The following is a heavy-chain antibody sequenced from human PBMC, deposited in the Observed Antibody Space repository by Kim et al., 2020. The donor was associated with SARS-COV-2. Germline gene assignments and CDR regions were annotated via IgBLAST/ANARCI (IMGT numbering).Heavy chain of an antibody. V-gene: IGHV6-1*01. CDR3: AREGDSSGWNHFDY. D-gene: IGHD6-19*01. Sequence: AVSVKSRITINPDTSKNQFSLQLNSVTPEDTAVYYCAREGDSSGWNHFDYWGQGTLVTVSS. J-gene: IGHJ4*02.